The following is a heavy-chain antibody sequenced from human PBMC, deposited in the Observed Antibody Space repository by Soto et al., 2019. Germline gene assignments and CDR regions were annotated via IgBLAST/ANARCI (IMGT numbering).Heavy chain of an antibody. CDR2: MNPNSGNT. J-gene: IGHJ4*02. CDR1: GYTFTSYD. Sequence: ASVKVSCKASGYTFTSYDINWVRQATGQGLEWMGWMNPNSGNTGYAQKFQGRVTMTRNTSISTAYMELSSLRSEDTAVYYCARVHPGSAAIDYWGQGTLVTVSS. D-gene: IGHD2-2*01. CDR3: ARVHPGSAAIDY. V-gene: IGHV1-8*02.